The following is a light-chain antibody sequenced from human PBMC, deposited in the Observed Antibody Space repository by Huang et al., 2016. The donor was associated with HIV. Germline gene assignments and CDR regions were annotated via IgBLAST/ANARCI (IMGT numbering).Light chain of an antibody. J-gene: IGKJ3*01. V-gene: IGKV1-27*01. CDR1: QGIANY. Sequence: DIQMTQSPTSLSASVGDRVTITWRASQGIANYLAWYQQKPGKVPQLLIYASSTLQSGVPSRFSGSGSVTDFTLTISSLQPEDVATYYCQGYNSAPFTFGPGTKVDLK. CDR3: QGYNSAPFT. CDR2: ASS.